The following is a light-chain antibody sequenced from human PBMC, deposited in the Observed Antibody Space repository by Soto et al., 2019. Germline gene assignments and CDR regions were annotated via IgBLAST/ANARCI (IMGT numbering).Light chain of an antibody. Sequence: QSVLAQPASVSGSPGQSITISCTGTSSDVGGYNYVSWYQQHPGKAPRLMIYDVSNRPSGVSNRFSGSKSGNTASLTISGLQAEDEAEYYCTSYTIYSTFLFGTGTKVTVL. CDR2: DVS. J-gene: IGLJ1*01. V-gene: IGLV2-14*01. CDR3: TSYTIYSTFL. CDR1: SSDVGGYNY.